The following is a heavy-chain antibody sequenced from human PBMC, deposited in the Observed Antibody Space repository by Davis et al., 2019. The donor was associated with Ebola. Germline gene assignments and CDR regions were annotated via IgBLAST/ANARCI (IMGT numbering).Heavy chain of an antibody. V-gene: IGHV3-23*01. D-gene: IGHD2-15*01. CDR1: GFTFSTYA. CDR3: ARGTVGGNCSDSNCYFDS. CDR2: ISGSGGST. J-gene: IGHJ4*02. Sequence: PGGSLRLSCAASGFTFSTYAMSWVRQAPGKGLEWVSGISGSGGSTYGTDSVKGRFTISRDNSKNTLYLQMNSLRVDDTAMYYCARGTVGGNCSDSNCYFDSWGQGTLVTVSS.